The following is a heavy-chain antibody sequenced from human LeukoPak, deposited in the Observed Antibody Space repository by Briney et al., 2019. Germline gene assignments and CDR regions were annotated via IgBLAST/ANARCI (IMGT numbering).Heavy chain of an antibody. CDR1: GYTFTSYY. V-gene: IGHV1-46*01. Sequence: ASVKVSFKASGYTFTSYYMHWVRQAPGQGLEWMGIINPSGGSTSYAQKFQGRVTMTRDTSTSTVYMELSSLRSEDTAVYYCAYSGYDPGWFDPWGQGTLVTVSS. J-gene: IGHJ5*02. D-gene: IGHD5-12*01. CDR2: INPSGGST. CDR3: AYSGYDPGWFDP.